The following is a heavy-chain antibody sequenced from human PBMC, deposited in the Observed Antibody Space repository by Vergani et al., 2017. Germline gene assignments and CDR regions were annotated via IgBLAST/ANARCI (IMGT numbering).Heavy chain of an antibody. CDR1: GAPISYWC. Sequence: QVQMQESGPGLVKTSETLSLTCSASGAPISYWCWSWLRQPAGKGLEWDGRLCPSGSTNYKPSLKSRVTMSIDTSKNQFSLKLTSVTAADTAVYYCATGAGPFDIWCQGTLVTVSS. D-gene: IGHD7-27*01. J-gene: IGHJ4*02. V-gene: IGHV4-4*07. CDR3: ATGAGPFDI. CDR2: LCPSGST.